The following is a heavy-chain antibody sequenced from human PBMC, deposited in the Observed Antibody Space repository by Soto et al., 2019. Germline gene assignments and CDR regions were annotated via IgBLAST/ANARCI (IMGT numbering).Heavy chain of an antibody. CDR2: INHSGST. CDR3: ARGLVMPYYYYGMDV. Sequence: PSETLSLTCAVYGGSFSGYYWSWIRQPPGKGLEWIGEINHSGSTNYNPSLKSRVTISVDTSKNQFSLKLSSVTAADTAVYYCARGLVMPYYYYGMDVWGQGTTVTVPS. D-gene: IGHD2-2*01. CDR1: GGSFSGYY. V-gene: IGHV4-34*01. J-gene: IGHJ6*02.